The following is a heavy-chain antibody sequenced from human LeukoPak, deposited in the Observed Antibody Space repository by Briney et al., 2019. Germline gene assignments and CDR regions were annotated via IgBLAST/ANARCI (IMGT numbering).Heavy chain of an antibody. J-gene: IGHJ4*02. CDR2: ISGSGGST. CDR3: AKGTPDGYYDSSGYYPFDY. CDR1: GFTFSSYG. Sequence: GGSLRLSCAASGFTFSSYGMSWVRQAPGKGLEWVSAISGSGGSTYYADSVKGRFTISRDNSKNTLYLQMNSLRAEDTAVYYCAKGTPDGYYDSSGYYPFDYWGQGTLVTVSS. V-gene: IGHV3-23*01. D-gene: IGHD3-22*01.